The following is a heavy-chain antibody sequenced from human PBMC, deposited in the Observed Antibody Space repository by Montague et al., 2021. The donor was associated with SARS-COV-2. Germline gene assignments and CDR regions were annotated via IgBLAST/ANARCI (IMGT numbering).Heavy chain of an antibody. V-gene: IGHV6-1*01. CDR2: TYYRSKWYN. J-gene: IGHJ6*02. D-gene: IGHD3-9*01. CDR1: GDSVSSNSAT. CDR3: ARHKSFDWLLIPKVGYCCMDV. Sequence: CAISGDSVSSNSATWNWVRQSPSRGLEWLGRTYYRSKWYNDYAVSVRGRVTINPDTSKNQFSLKLSSVTAADTAVYYCARHKSFDWLLIPKVGYCCMDVWGQGTTVTVSS.